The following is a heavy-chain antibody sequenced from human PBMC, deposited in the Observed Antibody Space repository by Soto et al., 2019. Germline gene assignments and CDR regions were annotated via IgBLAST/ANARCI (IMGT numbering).Heavy chain of an antibody. J-gene: IGHJ4*02. V-gene: IGHV1-69*02. CDR1: GDTFSSYT. CDR3: ARAGSGYADY. D-gene: IGHD5-12*01. CDR2: ITPILGVP. Sequence: QVQLVQSGAEVKKPGSSVKVSCKASGDTFSSYTISWVRQAPGQGLEWMGRITPILGVPNYAQKFQGRVTITAGKSTSTAYMELSSLRSEDTAMYYCARAGSGYADYWGQGTLLTVSS.